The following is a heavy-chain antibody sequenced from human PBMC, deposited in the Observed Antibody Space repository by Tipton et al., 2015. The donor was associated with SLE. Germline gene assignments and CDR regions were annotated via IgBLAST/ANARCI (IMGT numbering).Heavy chain of an antibody. CDR1: GGSISSHY. D-gene: IGHD3-22*01. V-gene: IGHV4-59*11. CDR2: IYYSGST. Sequence: LRLSCTVSGGSISSHYCSWIRQPPGKGLEWIGYIYYSGSTNYNTSLKSRVTISVDTSKNQFSLKLNSVTAADTAVYYCASRRHYYDSSGYYWGAFDIWGQGTMVTVSS. CDR3: ASRRHYYDSSGYYWGAFDI. J-gene: IGHJ3*02.